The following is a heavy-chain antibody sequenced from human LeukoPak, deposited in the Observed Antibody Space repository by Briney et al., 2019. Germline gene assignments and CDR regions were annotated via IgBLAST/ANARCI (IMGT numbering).Heavy chain of an antibody. V-gene: IGHV3-23*01. D-gene: IGHD3-3*01. CDR3: AKVRFVGYDFPDAFDI. Sequence: GRSLRLSCAASGFTFSSYAMHWVRQAPGKGLEWVSAISGSGGSTYYADSVKGRFTISRDNSKNTLYLQMNSLRAEDTAVYYCAKVRFVGYDFPDAFDIWGQGTMVTVSS. CDR2: ISGSGGST. CDR1: GFTFSSYA. J-gene: IGHJ3*02.